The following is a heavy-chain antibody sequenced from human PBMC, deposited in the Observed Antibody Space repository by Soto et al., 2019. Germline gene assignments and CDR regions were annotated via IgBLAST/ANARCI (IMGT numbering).Heavy chain of an antibody. CDR1: GGSISSGGYY. D-gene: IGHD3-16*01. Sequence: QVQLQESGPGLVKPSQTLSLTCTVSGGSISSGGYYWSWIRQHPGKGLEWIGYIYYSGSTYYNPSLKSRVTISVDTSKNQFSLKLSSVTAADTAVYYCARHPTFWGTTVYQIDYWGQGTLVTVSS. CDR3: ARHPTFWGTTVYQIDY. CDR2: IYYSGST. J-gene: IGHJ4*02. V-gene: IGHV4-31*03.